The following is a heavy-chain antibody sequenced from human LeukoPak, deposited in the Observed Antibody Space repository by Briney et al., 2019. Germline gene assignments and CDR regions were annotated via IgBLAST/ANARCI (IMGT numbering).Heavy chain of an antibody. CDR2: IYYSGST. Sequence: PPETLSLTCTVSGGSISSYYWSWIRQPPGKGLEWIGYIYYSGSTNCNPSLKSRVTISVDTSKNQFSLKLSSVTAADTAVYYCARSRRYSYDAFDIWGQGTMVTVSS. CDR1: GGSISSYY. V-gene: IGHV4-59*08. J-gene: IGHJ3*02. D-gene: IGHD5-18*01. CDR3: ARSRRYSYDAFDI.